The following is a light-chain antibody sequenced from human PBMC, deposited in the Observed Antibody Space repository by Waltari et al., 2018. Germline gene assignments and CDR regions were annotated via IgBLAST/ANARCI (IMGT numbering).Light chain of an antibody. Sequence: DIVMTQSPDSLAVSRGERATINCKSSQRVLYSSNNKNCLAWYQRRPGQPPKLLIYSSSARESGVPDRFSGSGSETDFTLTISSLQAEDVAVYYCQQYYSTPPTFGQGTKVEIK. CDR1: QRVLYSSNNKNC. CDR3: QQYYSTPPT. V-gene: IGKV4-1*01. CDR2: SSS. J-gene: IGKJ1*01.